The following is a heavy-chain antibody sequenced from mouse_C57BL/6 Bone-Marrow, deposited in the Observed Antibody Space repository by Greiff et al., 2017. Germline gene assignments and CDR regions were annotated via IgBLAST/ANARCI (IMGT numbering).Heavy chain of an antibody. V-gene: IGHV5-4*01. J-gene: IGHJ4*01. CDR3: ARGWDYYAMDY. Sequence: EVQGVESGGGLVKPGGSLKLSCAASGFTFSSYAMSWVRQTPEKRLEWVATISDGGSYTYYSDNVKGRFTISRDNAKNNLYLQMSHLKSEDTAMYYCARGWDYYAMDYWGQGTSVTVSS. CDR2: ISDGGSYT. D-gene: IGHD4-1*01. CDR1: GFTFSSYA.